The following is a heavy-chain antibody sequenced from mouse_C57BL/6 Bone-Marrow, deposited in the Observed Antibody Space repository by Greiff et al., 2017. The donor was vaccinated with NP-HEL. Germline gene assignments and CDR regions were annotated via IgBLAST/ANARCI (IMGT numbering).Heavy chain of an antibody. V-gene: IGHV1-54*01. CDR2: INPGSGGT. CDR3: ARRYYGRGYFDV. D-gene: IGHD1-2*01. CDR1: GYAFPNYL. J-gene: IGHJ1*03. Sequence: QVQLQQSGAELVRPGTSVKVSCKASGYAFPNYLIEWVKQRPGQGLEWIGVINPGSGGTNYNEKFKGKATLTADKSSSTAYMQLSSLTSEDSAVYFCARRYYGRGYFDVGGTGNTVTVSS.